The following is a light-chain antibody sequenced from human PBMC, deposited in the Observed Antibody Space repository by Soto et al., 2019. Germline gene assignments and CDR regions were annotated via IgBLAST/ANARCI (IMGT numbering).Light chain of an antibody. V-gene: IGKV1-39*01. CDR1: QSISSY. CDR3: QQSYSTPPWT. Sequence: DIQMTQSPSSLSASVGDRVTITCRASQSISSYLNWYQQKPGKAPELLIYAASSLQSGVPSRFSGSVSGTDFTLTISSLQPEDFATYYCQQSYSTPPWTFGQGTKVEIK. J-gene: IGKJ1*01. CDR2: AAS.